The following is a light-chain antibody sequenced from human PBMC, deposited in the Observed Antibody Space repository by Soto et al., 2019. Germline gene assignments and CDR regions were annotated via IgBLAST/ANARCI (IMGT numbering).Light chain of an antibody. CDR2: DAS. CDR1: QSISSW. V-gene: IGKV1-12*01. J-gene: IGKJ4*01. CDR3: QQANSFPLT. Sequence: DIQMTQSPSTLSASVVDRVTITCRASQSISSWLAWYQQTPGKAPKLLIYDASTLQSGVPSRFSGSGSGTDFTLTINSLQPEDFATYYCQQANSFPLTFGGGTKVDI.